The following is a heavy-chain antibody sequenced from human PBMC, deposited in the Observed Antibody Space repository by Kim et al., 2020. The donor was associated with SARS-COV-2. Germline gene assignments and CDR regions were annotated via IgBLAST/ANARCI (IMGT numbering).Heavy chain of an antibody. J-gene: IGHJ3*02. CDR3: AKDYYDILTGYYGGAFDI. CDR2: ISGDGGST. CDR1: GFTFDDYA. V-gene: IGHV3-43*02. Sequence: GGSLRLSCAASGFTFDDYAMHWVRQAPGKGLEWVSLISGDGGSTYYADSVKGRFTISRDNSKNSLYLQMNSLRTEDTALYYCAKDYYDILTGYYGGAFDIWGHGTMVTVSS. D-gene: IGHD3-9*01.